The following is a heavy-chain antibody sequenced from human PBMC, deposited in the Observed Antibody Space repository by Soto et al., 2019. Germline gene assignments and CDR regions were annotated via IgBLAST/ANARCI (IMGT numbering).Heavy chain of an antibody. Sequence: ALRLSCAASGFTFSTYGMQWVRQAPGKGLEWVAVISYDGYLKYYVDAVKGRFTVARGNSKNTLFLEMNSLRVEDTAVYFCAKDFKVSGSHYGTLNYYYGMDVWGQGTTVTVSS. V-gene: IGHV3-30*18. CDR1: GFTFSTYG. D-gene: IGHD3-10*01. CDR3: AKDFKVSGSHYGTLNYYYGMDV. CDR2: ISYDGYLK. J-gene: IGHJ6*02.